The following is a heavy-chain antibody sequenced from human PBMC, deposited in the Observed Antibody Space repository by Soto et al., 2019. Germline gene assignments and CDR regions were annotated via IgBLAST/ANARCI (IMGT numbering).Heavy chain of an antibody. CDR3: AKDRGYCNGGSCPPPLDY. J-gene: IGHJ4*02. CDR1: GFTFSSYA. V-gene: IGHV3-23*01. Sequence: GGSLRLSCTASGFTFSSYAMSWVRQAPGKGLEWVSSIRSGGDNTYYADSVKGRFTISRDNSKNTLYLQMNSLRAEDTAVYYCAKDRGYCNGGSCPPPLDYWGQGTLVTVSS. CDR2: IRSGGDNT. D-gene: IGHD2-15*01.